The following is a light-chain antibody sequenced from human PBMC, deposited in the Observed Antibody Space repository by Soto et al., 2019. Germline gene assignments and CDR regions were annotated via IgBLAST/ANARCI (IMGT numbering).Light chain of an antibody. V-gene: IGKV3-11*01. J-gene: IGKJ4*01. CDR2: DAS. Sequence: ELVLTQSPATLSLSPGERATLSCRASQSVSSYLAWYQQKPGQAPRLLIYDASNRATGIPARFSGSGSGTDFTLTISSLEPEDFAVYYCQQRSNWPPSLTFGGGTKVESK. CDR1: QSVSSY. CDR3: QQRSNWPPSLT.